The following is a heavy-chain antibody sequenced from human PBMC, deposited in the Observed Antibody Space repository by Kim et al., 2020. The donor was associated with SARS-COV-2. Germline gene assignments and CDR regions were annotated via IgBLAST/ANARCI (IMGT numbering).Heavy chain of an antibody. J-gene: IGHJ4*02. Sequence: SETLSLTCTVSGGSISSSSYYWGWIRQPPGKGLEWIGSIYYSGSTYYNPSLKSRVTISVDTSKNQFSLKLSSVTAADTAVYYCARRVGGSQFDYWGQGTLVTVSS. CDR2: IYYSGST. V-gene: IGHV4-39*01. CDR1: GGSISSSSYY. D-gene: IGHD6-19*01. CDR3: ARRVGGSQFDY.